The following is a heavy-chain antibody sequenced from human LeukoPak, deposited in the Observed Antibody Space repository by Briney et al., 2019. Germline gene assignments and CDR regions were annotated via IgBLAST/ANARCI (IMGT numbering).Heavy chain of an antibody. CDR1: GGSISSYY. CDR2: IYYSGST. V-gene: IGHV4-59*01. J-gene: IGHJ4*02. CDR3: ARVTGYMIEDYFDY. D-gene: IGHD3-22*01. Sequence: SETLSLTCTVSGGSISSYYWSWIRQPPGKGLEWIGYIYYSGSTNYNPSLKSRVTISVDTSKDQFSLRLSSVTAADTAVYYCARVTGYMIEDYFDYWGQGTLVTVSS.